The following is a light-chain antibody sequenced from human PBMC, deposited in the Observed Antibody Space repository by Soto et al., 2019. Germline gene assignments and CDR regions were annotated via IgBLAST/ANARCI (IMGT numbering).Light chain of an antibody. J-gene: IGKJ4*01. Sequence: EIVLTQSPATLSLSPGERATLSCRASQSVSSSYLAWYQQKPGQTPRLLIYGASNRATGIPDRFSGSGSGTDFTLTISRLEPEDFAVYYCQQYGSPLTFGGGTKVEIK. V-gene: IGKV3-20*01. CDR1: QSVSSSY. CDR2: GAS. CDR3: QQYGSPLT.